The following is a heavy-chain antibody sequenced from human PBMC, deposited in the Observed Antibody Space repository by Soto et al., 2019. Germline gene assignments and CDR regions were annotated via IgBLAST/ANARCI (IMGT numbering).Heavy chain of an antibody. D-gene: IGHD3-10*01. CDR1: GGTFSSCA. J-gene: IGHJ4*02. CDR2: IIPIFGTA. V-gene: IGHV1-69*13. Sequence: SVKGSCKASGGTFSSCASSWVRQAPGQGLEWIGEIIPIFGTANYAQKFQCRVPLSADASTSTAYMELSSLRSEDTAVYYGARGRPMVPTRFDYWGQGTLVTVSS. CDR3: ARGRPMVPTRFDY.